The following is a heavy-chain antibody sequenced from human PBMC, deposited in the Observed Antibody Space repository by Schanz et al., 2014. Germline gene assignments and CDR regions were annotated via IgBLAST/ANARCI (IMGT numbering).Heavy chain of an antibody. CDR1: GYTFTGYS. Sequence: QVQLVQSGADVKKPGASVKVSCKASGYTFTGYSMHWVRQAPRQGLEWMGRINPNSGGTNYAQKFQGRVTMTRDTSISTVYMELTRLTFDDTATYFCARARYTGYDCSGYWGQGTLLIVSS. J-gene: IGHJ4*02. V-gene: IGHV1-2*06. D-gene: IGHD5-12*01. CDR3: ARARYTGYDCSGY. CDR2: INPNSGGT.